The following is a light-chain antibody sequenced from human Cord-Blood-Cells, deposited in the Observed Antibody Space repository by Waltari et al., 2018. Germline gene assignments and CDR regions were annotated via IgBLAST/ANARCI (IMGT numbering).Light chain of an antibody. CDR3: QQYYSTPQT. CDR1: QSVLYSSNNKNY. CDR2: WAS. Sequence: DIVMTQSPVSLAVSLGERATINCKSSQSVLYSSNNKNYLAWYQQKPGQPPKLLIYWASTRESGVPDRFSGSGSGTDFTLTISSLQAEDVAVYYCQQYYSTPQTFGQETKVEIK. V-gene: IGKV4-1*01. J-gene: IGKJ1*01.